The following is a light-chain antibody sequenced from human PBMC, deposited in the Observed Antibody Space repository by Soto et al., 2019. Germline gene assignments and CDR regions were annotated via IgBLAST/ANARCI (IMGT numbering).Light chain of an antibody. Sequence: DIQMTQSPSSLSAFVGDRVTITCRASDTISIYLNLYQQKPGNAPKLLIYATTRLQDGVPSRFSGSGSGTDFTLTISSLQPEDFAIYFCQQTYSTPLTFGQGTKVDIK. CDR1: DTISIY. CDR3: QQTYSTPLT. CDR2: ATT. J-gene: IGKJ1*01. V-gene: IGKV1-39*01.